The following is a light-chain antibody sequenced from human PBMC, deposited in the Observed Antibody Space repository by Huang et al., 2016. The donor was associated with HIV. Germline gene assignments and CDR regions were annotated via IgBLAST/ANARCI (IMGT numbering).Light chain of an antibody. CDR3: QQSYSTRLT. CDR1: QSISSY. CDR2: AAS. J-gene: IGKJ4*01. Sequence: DIQMTQSPSSLSASVGDRVTITCRASQSISSYLNWDQQKPGKAPKVLIYAASSLQSGVPSRFSGSVSGTDFTLTISSLQPEDFATYYCQQSYSTRLTFGGGTKVEIK. V-gene: IGKV1-39*01.